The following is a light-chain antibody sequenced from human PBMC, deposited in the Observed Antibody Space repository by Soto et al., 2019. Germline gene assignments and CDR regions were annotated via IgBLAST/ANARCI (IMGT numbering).Light chain of an antibody. CDR3: QSYDSGVV. J-gene: IGLJ2*01. Sequence: QSVLTQPPSVSGAPGQRVTISCTGSSSNIGAGYDVHWYQQLPGTAPKLLIYGNTKRPSGVPDRFSGSKSGTSASLVISGLQAEDEADYYCQSYDSGVVFGGGTQLTVL. CDR1: SSNIGAGYD. CDR2: GNT. V-gene: IGLV1-40*01.